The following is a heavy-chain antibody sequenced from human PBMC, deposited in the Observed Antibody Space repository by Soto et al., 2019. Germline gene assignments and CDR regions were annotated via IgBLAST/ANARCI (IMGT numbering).Heavy chain of an antibody. CDR1: GGSVSNSQYF. CDR2: ISHSGSV. D-gene: IGHD5-12*01. V-gene: IGHV4-39*01. Sequence: PSETLSLTCTVSGGSVSNSQYFWVWLRQPPGKGLEWIGTISHSGSVRYNPSLNSPVTISVDTSKNQFSLKLSSVTAADTAVYYCARHPELHSGYDYVFFRPDYYMDVWGKGTTVTVSS. J-gene: IGHJ6*03. CDR3: ARHPELHSGYDYVFFRPDYYMDV.